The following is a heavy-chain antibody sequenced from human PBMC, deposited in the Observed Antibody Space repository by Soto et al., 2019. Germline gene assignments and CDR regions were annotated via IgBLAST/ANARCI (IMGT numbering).Heavy chain of an antibody. J-gene: IGHJ5*02. Sequence: QVQLVQSGAEVKKPGASVKVSCKASGYTFTSYGISWVRQAPGQGLEWMGRISAYNGNTNYAQKLQGRVTMTTDTSTSTGYMELRTLRSDDTAVYYCARVVGALGHWFDPWGQGTLVTVSS. CDR1: GYTFTSYG. V-gene: IGHV1-18*01. CDR3: ARVVGALGHWFDP. CDR2: ISAYNGNT. D-gene: IGHD1-26*01.